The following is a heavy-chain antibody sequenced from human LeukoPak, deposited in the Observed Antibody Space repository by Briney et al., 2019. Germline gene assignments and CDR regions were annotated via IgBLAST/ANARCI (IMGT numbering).Heavy chain of an antibody. CDR3: AREDYDILTGYYNRYFDY. V-gene: IGHV3-30*04. J-gene: IGHJ4*02. D-gene: IGHD3-9*01. CDR1: GFTFSSYA. CDR2: ISYDGSNK. Sequence: GRSLRLSCAASGFTFSSYAMHWVRQAPGKGLEWVAVISYDGSNKYYADSVKGRSTISRDNSKNTLYLQMNSLRAEDTAVYYCAREDYDILTGYYNRYFDYWGQGTLVTVSS.